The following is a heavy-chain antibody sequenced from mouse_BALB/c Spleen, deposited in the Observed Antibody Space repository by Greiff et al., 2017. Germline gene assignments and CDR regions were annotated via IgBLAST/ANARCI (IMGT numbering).Heavy chain of an antibody. D-gene: IGHD2-4*01. Sequence: EVQLVESGGGLVQPGGSLRLSCATSGFTFTDYYMSWVRQPPGKALEWLGFIRNKANGYTTEYSASVKGLFTISRDNSQSILYLQMNTLRAEDSATYYCARDVMTTCAMDYWGQGTSVTVSS. V-gene: IGHV7-3*02. CDR2: IRNKANGYTT. CDR3: ARDVMTTCAMDY. CDR1: GFTFTDYY. J-gene: IGHJ4*01.